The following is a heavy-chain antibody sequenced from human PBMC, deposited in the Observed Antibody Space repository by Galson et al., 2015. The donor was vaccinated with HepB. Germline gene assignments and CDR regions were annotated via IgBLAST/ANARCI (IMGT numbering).Heavy chain of an antibody. CDR2: ISYDGSNK. Sequence: SLRLSCAASGFTFSSYGMHWVRQAPGKGLEWVAVISYDGSNKYYADSVKGRFTISRDNSKNTLYLQMNSLRAEDTAVYYCANEALYGDYDWFDPWGQGTPVTVSS. D-gene: IGHD4-17*01. CDR3: ANEALYGDYDWFDP. CDR1: GFTFSSYG. J-gene: IGHJ5*02. V-gene: IGHV3-30*18.